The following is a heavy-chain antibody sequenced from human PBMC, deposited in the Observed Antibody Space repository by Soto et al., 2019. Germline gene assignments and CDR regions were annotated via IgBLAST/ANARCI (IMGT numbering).Heavy chain of an antibody. D-gene: IGHD3-3*01. CDR3: ARDYVLRFLEWSYGMDV. CDR1: GGTFSSYA. Sequence: SVKVSCKASGGTFSSYAISWVRQAPGQGLEWMGGIIPIFGTANYAQKFQGRVTITADESTSTAYMELSSLRSEDTAVYYCARDYVLRFLEWSYGMDVWGQGTTVTVSS. V-gene: IGHV1-69*13. J-gene: IGHJ6*02. CDR2: IIPIFGTA.